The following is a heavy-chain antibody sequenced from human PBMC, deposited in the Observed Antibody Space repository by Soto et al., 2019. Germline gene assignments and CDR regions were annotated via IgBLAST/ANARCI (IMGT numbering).Heavy chain of an antibody. D-gene: IGHD2-15*01. J-gene: IGHJ6*02. CDR2: LNPKNGDT. Sequence: QEQLVQSGPEVKKPGASVKVSCESSGYTFIGFSLHWVRQAPGQGLEWMGWLNPKNGDTYYAQKVQGRVTMTRDTSINTVYMELNSLKSDDTAVYYCSKGRWTVGHCSGGSCYDGMDVWGQGTTVTVSS. CDR1: GYTFIGFS. V-gene: IGHV1-2*02. CDR3: SKGRWTVGHCSGGSCYDGMDV.